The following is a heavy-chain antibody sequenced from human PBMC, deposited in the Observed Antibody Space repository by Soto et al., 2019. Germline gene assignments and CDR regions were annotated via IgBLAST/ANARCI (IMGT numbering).Heavy chain of an antibody. D-gene: IGHD3-22*01. CDR2: IRSKAYGGTT. V-gene: IGHV3-49*03. Sequence: LRLSCTASGFTFGDYAMSWFRQAPGKGLEWVGFIRSKAYGGTTEYAASVKGRFTISRDDSKSIAYLQMNSLKTEDTAVYYCTRAYDSSGYYQIAFDYWGQGTLVTVSS. CDR1: GFTFGDYA. CDR3: TRAYDSSGYYQIAFDY. J-gene: IGHJ4*02.